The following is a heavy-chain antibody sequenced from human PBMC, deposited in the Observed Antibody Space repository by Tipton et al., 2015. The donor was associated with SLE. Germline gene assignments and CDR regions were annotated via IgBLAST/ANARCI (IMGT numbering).Heavy chain of an antibody. V-gene: IGHV3-66*01. CDR3: ARVESSSSSWYFDY. J-gene: IGHJ4*02. CDR1: GFTFSSYS. CDR2: IYSGGST. Sequence: SLRLSCAASGFTFSSYSMNWVRQAPGKGLEWVSVIYSGGSTYYADSVKGRFTISRDNAKNSLYLQMNSLRAEDTAVYYCARVESSSSSWYFDYWGQGTLVTVSS. D-gene: IGHD6-13*01.